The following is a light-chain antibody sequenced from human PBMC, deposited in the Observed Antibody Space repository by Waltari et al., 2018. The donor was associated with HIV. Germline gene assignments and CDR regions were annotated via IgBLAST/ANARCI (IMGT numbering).Light chain of an antibody. Sequence: AIQLTQSPYSLSASVRDRVTITCRASQGISSALAWYQQKPGKAPNLLIYDASTLESGVPSRFSGSGSGTDFTLTISSLQPEDFATYYCLQFNSYPWTFGQGTKVEI. J-gene: IGKJ1*01. CDR1: QGISSA. CDR2: DAS. CDR3: LQFNSYPWT. V-gene: IGKV1-13*02.